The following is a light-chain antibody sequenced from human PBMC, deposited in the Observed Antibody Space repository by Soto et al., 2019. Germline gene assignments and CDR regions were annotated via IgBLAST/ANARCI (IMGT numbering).Light chain of an antibody. CDR1: QSVLYSSDNKNY. CDR3: QQIYSNLFT. Sequence: DIVMTQSPDSLAVSLGERATINCKSSQSVLYSSDNKNYLAWYQHKPGQPPKLVISWASIRESGVPDRFSGSGFGTDFTLTIRSLQAEDVAVYYCQQIYSNLFTFAGGTKVEVK. J-gene: IGKJ4*01. V-gene: IGKV4-1*01. CDR2: WAS.